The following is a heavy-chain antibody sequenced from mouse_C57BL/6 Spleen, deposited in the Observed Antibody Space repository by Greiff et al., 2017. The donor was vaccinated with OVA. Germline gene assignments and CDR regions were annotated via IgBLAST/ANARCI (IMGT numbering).Heavy chain of an antibody. CDR1: GFTFSDYG. V-gene: IGHV5-17*01. Sequence: EVKLVESGGGLVKPGGSLKLSCAASGFTFSDYGMHWVRQAPEKGLEWVAYISSGSSTIYYADTVKGRFTISRDNAKNTLFLQMTSLRSEDTDMDYCERLTRSGYFDDWGKGTTLTGSS. CDR3: ERLTRSGYFDD. J-gene: IGHJ1*03. CDR2: ISSGSSTI.